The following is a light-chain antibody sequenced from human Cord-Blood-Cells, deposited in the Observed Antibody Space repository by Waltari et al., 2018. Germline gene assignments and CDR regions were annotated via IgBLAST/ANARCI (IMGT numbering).Light chain of an antibody. Sequence: DIQMTQSPSSLSASLGDRVTITCRASQSISSYLNWYQQKPGKATKLLIYAASSLQSVVPLRFSGSGSGTDFTLTISSLQPEDFATYYCQQSYSTPPFTFGPGTKVDIK. CDR3: QQSYSTPPFT. V-gene: IGKV1-39*01. CDR1: QSISSY. J-gene: IGKJ3*01. CDR2: AAS.